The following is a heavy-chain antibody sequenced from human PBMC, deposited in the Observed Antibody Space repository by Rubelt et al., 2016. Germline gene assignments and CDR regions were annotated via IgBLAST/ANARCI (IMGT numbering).Heavy chain of an antibody. D-gene: IGHD2-21*02. CDR3: LWYCGGDCLSDV. CDR2: IKQGGSEK. CDR1: GFTFSSYW. J-gene: IGHJ3*01. V-gene: IGHV3-7*03. Sequence: EVQLLESGGGLVQPGGSLRLSCAASGFTFSSYWMSWVRQTPGKGLEWVANIKQGGSEKYYVDSGKGRFTISRDKGKNSLYLQMNSLRAEDTAVYYCLWYCGGDCLSDVWGQGTMVTVSS.